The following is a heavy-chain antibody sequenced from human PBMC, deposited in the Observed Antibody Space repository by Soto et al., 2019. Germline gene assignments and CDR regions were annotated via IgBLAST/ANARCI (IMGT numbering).Heavy chain of an antibody. D-gene: IGHD3-10*01. CDR1: GFTFNNYA. CDR3: AKDYGVRGIMTNLFDS. J-gene: IGHJ4*02. CDR2: ISGSGENT. Sequence: EVQLSGSGGGLVQPGGSRRISCTASGFTFNNYAMAWVRHAPGKGLEWVSGISGSGENTNYADSVKGRFTISRDNSKNTLYLQMKRLRAEDTALYYCAKDYGVRGIMTNLFDSWGQGTLVTVSS. V-gene: IGHV3-23*01.